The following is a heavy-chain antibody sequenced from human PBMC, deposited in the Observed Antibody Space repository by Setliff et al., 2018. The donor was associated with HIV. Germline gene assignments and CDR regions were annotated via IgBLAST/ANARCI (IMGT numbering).Heavy chain of an antibody. D-gene: IGHD6-6*01. CDR1: GFAFSDYD. V-gene: IGHV3-13*01. Sequence: GSLRLSCATSGFAFSDYDFHWVRQVTGEGLEWVSAIGTGGDTYYADSVKGRFTISRESAKNSLYLQMNNVRAGDTAVYYCTRELNGHTSSHYYFGLDVWGQGTKVTVSS. CDR3: TRELNGHTSSHYYFGLDV. J-gene: IGHJ6*02. CDR2: IGTGGDT.